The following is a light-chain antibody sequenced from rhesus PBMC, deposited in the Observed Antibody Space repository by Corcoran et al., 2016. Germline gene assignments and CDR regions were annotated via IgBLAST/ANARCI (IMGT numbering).Light chain of an antibody. V-gene: IGKV1-94*01. J-gene: IGKJ3*01. CDR2: SAS. CDR1: QDINRE. Sequence: DIQMTQSPSSLSASVGDRVTVTCRASQDINRELHWYQHKPGKAPTLLLYSASPLQPGVSSRFSGNGFGTDFTLTITSLQPGDATTYYCLQDYTPPFTFGPGTKLDIK. CDR3: LQDYTPPFT.